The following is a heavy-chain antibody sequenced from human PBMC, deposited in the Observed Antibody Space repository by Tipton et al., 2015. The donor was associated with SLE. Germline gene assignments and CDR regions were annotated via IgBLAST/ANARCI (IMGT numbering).Heavy chain of an antibody. CDR2: VSPGGTNT. D-gene: IGHD3-22*01. Sequence: SLRLSCVASGFSFDHFAMSWVRQAPGRGLEWVAVVSPGGTNTYYPDSVKGRFTISRDNAKSTVYLQMSSLRDEDTAVYYCARGCGSGCYRIDYWGQGTLVTVSS. CDR3: ARGCGSGCYRIDY. V-gene: IGHV3-23*01. CDR1: GFSFDHFA. J-gene: IGHJ4*02.